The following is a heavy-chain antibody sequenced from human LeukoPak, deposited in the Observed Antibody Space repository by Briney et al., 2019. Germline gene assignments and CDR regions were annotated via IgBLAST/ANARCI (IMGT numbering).Heavy chain of an antibody. V-gene: IGHV4-4*07. CDR1: GGSISSYY. J-gene: IGHJ5*02. Sequence: PSETLSLTCTVSGGSISSYYWSWIRQPAGKGLEWIGRIYSSGSTNYNPSLKSRVTMSVDTSKNQFSLKLSSVTAADTAVYYCARYGSGSYPPYNWFDPWGQGTLVTASS. CDR3: ARYGSGSYPPYNWFDP. CDR2: IYSSGST. D-gene: IGHD3-10*01.